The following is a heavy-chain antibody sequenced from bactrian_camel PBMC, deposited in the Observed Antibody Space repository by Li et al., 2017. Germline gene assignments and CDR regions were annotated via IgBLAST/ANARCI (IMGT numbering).Heavy chain of an antibody. J-gene: IGHJ4*01. CDR2: DDSDGSNT. Sequence: HVQLVESGGGLVQPGGSLRLSCAASGFTFSSYYMSWVRQGPGKGLEWVSSDDSDGSNTKYADPVKGRFTISKDNAKDTVYMQMSSLKPEDTGVYYCASDGWWLLPEYTYWGQGTQVTVS. V-gene: IGHV3-2*01. D-gene: IGHD2*01. CDR3: ASDGWWLLPEYTY. CDR1: GFTFSSYY.